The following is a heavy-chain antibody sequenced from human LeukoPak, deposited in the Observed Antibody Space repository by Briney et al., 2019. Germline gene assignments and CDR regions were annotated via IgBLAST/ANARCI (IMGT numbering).Heavy chain of an antibody. CDR1: GFNFGAYA. J-gene: IGHJ4*02. Sequence: GGSLILSCVASGFNFGAYAMNWVRQAPGKGLEWVAVISGEGTTTFYADSVKGRFTISRDKSKNTLNLQMRDLSAEDTAVYYCAKGSYSNSGAHTRYLDFWGQGTLVTVSS. CDR3: AKGSYSNSGAHTRYLDF. D-gene: IGHD6-19*01. CDR2: ISGEGTTT. V-gene: IGHV3-23*01.